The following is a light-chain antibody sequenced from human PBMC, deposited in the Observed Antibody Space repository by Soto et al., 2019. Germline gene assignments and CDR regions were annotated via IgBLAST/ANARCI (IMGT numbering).Light chain of an antibody. Sequence: QSALTQPASVSGSPGQSITISCTGTSSDVGSYNLVSWYQHHPGKAPKLMIYVGSKRPSGVSDRFSGSKSGNTASLTISGLQAEDEADYYCCSYAGSSTYAVFGGGTQLTVL. J-gene: IGLJ7*01. CDR2: VGS. CDR1: SSDVGSYNL. V-gene: IGLV2-23*01. CDR3: CSYAGSSTYAV.